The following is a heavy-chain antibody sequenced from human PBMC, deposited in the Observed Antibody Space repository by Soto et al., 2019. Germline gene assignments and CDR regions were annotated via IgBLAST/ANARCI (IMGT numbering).Heavy chain of an antibody. CDR3: AKSHLGAMGPFDY. CDR1: GFSFSSHS. Sequence: RLSCVASGFSFSSHSVTWVRQAPGKGPEWVSTISGSGGHIYYVDSVKGWFTTSRDNSKNTLYLQMNSLGAEDTALYYCAKSHLGAMGPFDYWGQGTLATVSS. D-gene: IGHD5-18*01. CDR2: ISGSGGHI. J-gene: IGHJ4*02. V-gene: IGHV3-23*01.